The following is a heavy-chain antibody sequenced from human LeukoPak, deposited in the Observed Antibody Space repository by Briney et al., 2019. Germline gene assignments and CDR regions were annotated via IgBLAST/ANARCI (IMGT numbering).Heavy chain of an antibody. D-gene: IGHD1-26*01. CDR1: GGSFSGYY. CDR3: ARDRTGG. V-gene: IGHV4-34*01. Sequence: PSETLSLTCAVYGGSFSGYYWSWIRQPPGKGLEWIGEINHSGSTNYNPSLKSRVTISVDTSKNQFSLRLSSVTAADTAVYYCARDRTGGWGQGTLVTVSS. CDR2: INHSGST. J-gene: IGHJ4*02.